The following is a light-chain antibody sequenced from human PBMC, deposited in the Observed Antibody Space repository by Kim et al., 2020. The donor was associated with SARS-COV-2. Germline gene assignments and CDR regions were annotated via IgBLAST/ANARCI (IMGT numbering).Light chain of an antibody. Sequence: SASVGDRVTITCSRRNIYTYLNLYQQRPGKAPTLLIYASSTLQSGVPSRFSGSGSGTDFTLTIDSLQPEDFATYYCQQTFMPPHCFGGGTKVDIK. CDR1: RNIYTY. J-gene: IGKJ4*01. CDR3: QQTFMPPHC. V-gene: IGKV1-39*01. CDR2: ASS.